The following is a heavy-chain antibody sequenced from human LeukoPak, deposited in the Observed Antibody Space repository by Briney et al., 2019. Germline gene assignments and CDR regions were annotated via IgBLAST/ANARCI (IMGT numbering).Heavy chain of an antibody. J-gene: IGHJ4*02. CDR1: GFTVSSNS. CDR3: ARRAGAYSHPYDY. V-gene: IGHV3-53*01. CDR2: IYSDNT. Sequence: PGGSLRLSCTVSGFTVSSNSMSWVRQAPGKGLEWVSFIYSDNTHYSDSVKGRFTISRDNSKNTLYLQMNRLRAEDTAVYYCARRAGAYSHPYDYWGQGTLVTVS. D-gene: IGHD4/OR15-4a*01.